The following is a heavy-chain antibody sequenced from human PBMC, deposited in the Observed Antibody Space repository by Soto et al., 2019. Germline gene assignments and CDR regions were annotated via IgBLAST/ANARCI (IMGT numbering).Heavy chain of an antibody. CDR1: GYTFTSYD. J-gene: IGHJ4*02. Sequence: ASVKVSCKASGYTFTSYDINWVRQATGQGLEWMGWMNPNSGNTGYAQKFQGRVTMTRNTSISTAYMELSSLRSEDTAVYYCARDRNLLSYSWPPVDYWGQGTLVTVSS. CDR3: ARDRNLLSYSWPPVDY. CDR2: MNPNSGNT. D-gene: IGHD5-18*01. V-gene: IGHV1-8*01.